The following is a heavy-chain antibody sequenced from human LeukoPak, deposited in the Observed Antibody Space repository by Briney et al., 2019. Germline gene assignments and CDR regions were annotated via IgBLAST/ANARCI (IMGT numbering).Heavy chain of an antibody. J-gene: IGHJ6*03. CDR1: GGSFSGYY. CDR3: ARVREDIVVVPAAMRIYYYYYMDV. V-gene: IGHV4-34*01. CDR2: INHSGST. Sequence: SETLSLTCAVYGGSFSGYYWSWIRQPPGRGLEWIGEINHSGSTNYNPSLKSRVTISVDTSKNQFSLKLSSVTAADTAVYYCARVREDIVVVPAAMRIYYYYYMDVWGKGTTVTVSS. D-gene: IGHD2-2*01.